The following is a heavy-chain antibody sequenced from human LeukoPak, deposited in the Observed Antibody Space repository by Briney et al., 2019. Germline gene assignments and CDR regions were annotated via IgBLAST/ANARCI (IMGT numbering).Heavy chain of an antibody. CDR2: INPTGGST. V-gene: IGHV1-46*01. CDR1: GYTFTSYY. CDR3: ARESTAFDY. Sequence: ASVKVSCKASGYTFTSYYMHWVRQAPGQGLERMGLINPTGGSTSYAQQFQGRISMSRDTSTSTVYMEMSSLTSEDTALYYCARESTAFDYWGQGTLVTVSS. J-gene: IGHJ4*02.